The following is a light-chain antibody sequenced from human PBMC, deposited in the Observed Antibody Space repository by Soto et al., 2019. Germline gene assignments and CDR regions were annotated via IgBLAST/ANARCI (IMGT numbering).Light chain of an antibody. CDR1: SSDVGGYNY. CDR3: CSYAGNSLWV. Sequence: QSALTQPRSVSGSPGQSVTISCTGTSSDVGGYNYVSWYQQHPGNAPKLVIYDVSKRPSGVPDRFSGSKSGNTASLTISGLQAEDEADYYCCSYAGNSLWVFGGGTKVTVL. V-gene: IGLV2-11*01. J-gene: IGLJ3*02. CDR2: DVS.